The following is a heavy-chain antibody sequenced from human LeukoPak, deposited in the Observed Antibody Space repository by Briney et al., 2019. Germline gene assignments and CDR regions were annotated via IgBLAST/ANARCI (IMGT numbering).Heavy chain of an antibody. CDR2: IYPGDSDT. CDR3: ARHAGDYYYYGMDV. J-gene: IGHJ6*04. Sequence: IIYPGDSDTRYSPSFQAQVTISADKSISTAYLQWSSLKASDTAMYYCARHAGDYYYYGMDVWGKGTTVTVSS. V-gene: IGHV5-51*01.